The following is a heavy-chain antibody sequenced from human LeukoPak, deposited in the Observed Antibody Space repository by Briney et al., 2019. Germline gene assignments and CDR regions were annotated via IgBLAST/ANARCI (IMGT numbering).Heavy chain of an antibody. Sequence: QSGGSLRLSCVGSGDGFSRHTMNWVRRAPGKGLEWISYIRSGSDYIYYADSVQVRFTVSKDNARTPVYLQMNSLRVEDTAIYCCAREYDSRASFDSWGQGTHVSVSS. D-gene: IGHD6-13*01. V-gene: IGHV3-48*01. CDR3: AREYDSRASFDS. CDR2: IRSGSDYI. J-gene: IGHJ4*02. CDR1: GDGFSRHT.